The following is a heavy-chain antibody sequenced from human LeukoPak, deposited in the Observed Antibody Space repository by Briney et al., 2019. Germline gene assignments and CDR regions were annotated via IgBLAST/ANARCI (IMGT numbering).Heavy chain of an antibody. V-gene: IGHV1-18*01. CDR1: GYTFTSYG. D-gene: IGHD2-2*02. CDR3: ARVTVVPAAIRDYYYYYYVDV. CDR2: ISAYNGNT. Sequence: ASVKVSCKASGYTFTSYGISWVRQAPGQGLEWMGWISAYNGNTNYAQKLQGRVTMTTDTSTSTAYMELRSLRSDDTAVYYCARVTVVPAAIRDYYYYYYVDVWGKGTTVTVSS. J-gene: IGHJ6*03.